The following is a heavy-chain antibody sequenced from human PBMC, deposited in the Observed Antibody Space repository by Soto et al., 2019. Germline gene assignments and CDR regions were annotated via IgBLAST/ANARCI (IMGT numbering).Heavy chain of an antibody. J-gene: IGHJ4*02. V-gene: IGHV3-49*04. CDR3: TRVRGDLEWSRSGWSIYLDD. CDR1: GFTFTRYR. Sequence: GSLRLSWAASGFTFTRYRMNWVRQAPGKGLDWVGFIRSKAYGGTTEYAASVKGRFTISRDDSKSIAYLQMNSLKTEDTAVYYCTRVRGDLEWSRSGWSIYLDDWGQGTLVTVSS. CDR2: IRSKAYGGTT. D-gene: IGHD6-19*01.